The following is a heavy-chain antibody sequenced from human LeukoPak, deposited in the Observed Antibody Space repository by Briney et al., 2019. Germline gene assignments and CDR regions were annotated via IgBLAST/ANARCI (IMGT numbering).Heavy chain of an antibody. Sequence: SQTLSLTCTVSGGSISSGGYYWSWIRQHPGKGLEWIGFIYYSGSTYYNPSLKSRVTMSVDTSENQFSLKLNSVTAADTAVYYCATTVGSYFDYWSQGTLVTLST. J-gene: IGHJ4*02. V-gene: IGHV4-31*03. CDR3: ATTVGSYFDY. CDR2: IYYSGST. D-gene: IGHD2-8*02. CDR1: GGSISSGGYY.